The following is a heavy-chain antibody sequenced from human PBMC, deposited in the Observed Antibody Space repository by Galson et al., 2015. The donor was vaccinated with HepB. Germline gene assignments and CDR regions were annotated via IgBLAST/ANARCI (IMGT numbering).Heavy chain of an antibody. CDR1: W. V-gene: IGHV5-10-1*01. Sequence: WISWVRQMPGKGLEWMGRIDPSDSYTNYSPSFQGHVTISADKSISTAYLQWSSLKASDTAMYYCAREAGQIGNWYFDLWGRGTLVTVSS. CDR3: AREAGQIGNWYFDL. CDR2: IDPSDSYT. D-gene: IGHD6-19*01. J-gene: IGHJ2*01.